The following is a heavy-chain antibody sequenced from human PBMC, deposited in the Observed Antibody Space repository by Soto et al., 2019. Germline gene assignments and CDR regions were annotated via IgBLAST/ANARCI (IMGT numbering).Heavy chain of an antibody. CDR1: GASINSAGYY. CDR2: IYYSGST. Sequence: SETLSLTCTVTGASINSAGYYWSWIRQHPGKGLEWIGYIYYSGSTYYNPSLKSRVSISIDTSESQFSLKVTSVTAADTAVYYCARGGTAAGIDVWFDPWGQGTLVTVSS. J-gene: IGHJ5*02. CDR3: ARGGTAAGIDVWFDP. V-gene: IGHV4-31*03. D-gene: IGHD6-13*01.